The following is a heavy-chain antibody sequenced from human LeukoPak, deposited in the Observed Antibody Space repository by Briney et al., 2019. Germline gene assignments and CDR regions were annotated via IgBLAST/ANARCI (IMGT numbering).Heavy chain of an antibody. CDR1: GFTFSSYA. CDR2: ISYDGSNK. Sequence: GRSLRLSCAASGFTFSSYAMHWVRQAPGKGLEWVAVISYDGSNKYYADSVKGRFTISRDNSKNTLYLQMNSLRAEDTAVYYCAKGGYCSGGSCYFASTWYYMDVWGKGTTVTVSS. J-gene: IGHJ6*03. CDR3: AKGGYCSGGSCYFASTWYYMDV. D-gene: IGHD2-15*01. V-gene: IGHV3-30-3*01.